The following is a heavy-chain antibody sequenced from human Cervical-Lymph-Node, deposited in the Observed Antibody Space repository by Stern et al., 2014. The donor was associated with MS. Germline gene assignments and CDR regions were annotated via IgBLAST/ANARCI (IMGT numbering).Heavy chain of an antibody. CDR3: ARPEDYGDFDY. J-gene: IGHJ4*02. CDR1: GLTFKPNA. V-gene: IGHV3-30*01. CDR2: ISYDGRDK. D-gene: IGHD4-17*01. Sequence: VQLEASGGGVVQPGRSLRLSCAASGLTFKPNALHWVRQAPGKGLEWVAVISYDGRDKYYSASVNGRFTISRDNSKNTAYLQMNSLRLEDTGVYYCARPEDYGDFDYWGQGTLVTVSS.